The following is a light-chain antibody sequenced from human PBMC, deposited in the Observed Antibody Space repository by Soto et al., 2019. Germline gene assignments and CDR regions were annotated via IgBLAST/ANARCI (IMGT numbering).Light chain of an antibody. Sequence: QSALTQPRSVSGSPGQSVTVSCTGTSSDIGAYNYVSWYQQHPGKVPKLLISDVNKRPSGVPDRFSGSKSGNTASLTISGLQTDDESDYFCCSYAGSYTLVFGGGTKLTVL. CDR1: SSDIGAYNY. CDR2: DVN. CDR3: CSYAGSYTLV. V-gene: IGLV2-11*01. J-gene: IGLJ3*02.